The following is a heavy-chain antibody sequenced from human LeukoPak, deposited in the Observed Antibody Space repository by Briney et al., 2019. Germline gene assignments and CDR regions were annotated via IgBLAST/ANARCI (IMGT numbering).Heavy chain of an antibody. CDR1: GFTFSNAW. CDR3: TTVWVLTGYYNTLCFDY. V-gene: IGHV3-15*01. CDR2: IKSKTDGGTT. D-gene: IGHD3-9*01. Sequence: GGSLRLSCAASGFTFSNAWMSWVRQAPGKGLEWVGRIKSKTDGGTTDYAAPVKGRFTISRDDSKNTLCLQMNSLKTEDTAVYYCTTVWVLTGYYNTLCFDYWGQGTLVTVSS. J-gene: IGHJ4*02.